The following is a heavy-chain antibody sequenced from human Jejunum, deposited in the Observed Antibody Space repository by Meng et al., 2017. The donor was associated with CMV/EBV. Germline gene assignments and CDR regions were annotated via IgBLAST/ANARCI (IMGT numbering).Heavy chain of an antibody. J-gene: IGHJ6*02. CDR2: VSAYNGDT. CDR1: YTFSTYA. D-gene: IGHD4-17*01. Sequence: YTFSTYAIAWVRQAPGRGLEWMGWVSAYNGDTNYAHQLHGRVSMTTDTSTTTAYMELRSLRSDDTGVYYCARIPVTSGSSYGLDVWGQGTTVTVSS. CDR3: ARIPVTSGSSYGLDV. V-gene: IGHV1-18*01.